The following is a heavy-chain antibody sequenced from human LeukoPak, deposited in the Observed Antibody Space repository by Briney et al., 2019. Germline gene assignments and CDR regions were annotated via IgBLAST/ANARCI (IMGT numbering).Heavy chain of an antibody. CDR1: GGSISSDY. D-gene: IGHD3-3*01. Sequence: SETLSLTCTVSGGSISSDYWSWIRQSPGKGLEWIGYIYYSGTTSYNPSLKSRVTISVDTSKNQFSLKLSSVTAADTAVYYCASRSSIWSGYQDTLYYFDSWGQGTLVTVSS. J-gene: IGHJ4*02. CDR3: ASRSSIWSGYQDTLYYFDS. CDR2: IYYSGTT. V-gene: IGHV4-59*01.